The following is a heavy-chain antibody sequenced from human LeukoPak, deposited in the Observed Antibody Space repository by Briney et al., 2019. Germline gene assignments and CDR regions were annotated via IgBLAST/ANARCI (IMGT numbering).Heavy chain of an antibody. Sequence: GGSLRLSCAASGFTFSNAWMSWVSQAPGKGLEWVGRIKSKTDGGTTDYAAPVKGRFTISRDDSKNTLYLQMNSLKTEDTAVYYCTTDHPMTTVTTVWFDPWGQGTLVTVSS. CDR1: GFTFSNAW. J-gene: IGHJ5*02. CDR3: TTDHPMTTVTTVWFDP. CDR2: IKSKTDGGTT. D-gene: IGHD4-11*01. V-gene: IGHV3-15*01.